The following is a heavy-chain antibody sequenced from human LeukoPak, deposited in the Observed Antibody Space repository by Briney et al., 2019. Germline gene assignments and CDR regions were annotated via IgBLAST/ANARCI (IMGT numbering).Heavy chain of an antibody. V-gene: IGHV4-59*11. CDR3: AREISGGGSCYDY. D-gene: IGHD2-15*01. CDR1: GGSISSHY. CDR2: IYYSGST. Sequence: SETLSLTCTVSGGSISSHYWSWIRQPPGKGLEWIGYIYYSGSTNYNPSLKSRVTISVDTSKNQFSLKLSSVTAADTAVYYCAREISGGGSCYDYWGQGTLVTVSS. J-gene: IGHJ4*02.